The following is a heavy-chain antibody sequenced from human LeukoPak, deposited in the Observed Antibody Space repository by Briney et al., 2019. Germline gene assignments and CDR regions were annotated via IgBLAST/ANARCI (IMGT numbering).Heavy chain of an antibody. CDR3: AKERLYGFWSGYFFDY. V-gene: IGHV3-23*01. Sequence: GGSVRLSCAASVFDFSSYSIRWVRQAPGKGLEWVSDMSGSGGSTYYADSVKGRFTISRDNSKNTLYLQMNSLRAEDTAVYYCAKERLYGFWSGYFFDYWGQGTLVTVSS. J-gene: IGHJ4*02. CDR1: VFDFSSYS. D-gene: IGHD3-3*01. CDR2: MSGSGGST.